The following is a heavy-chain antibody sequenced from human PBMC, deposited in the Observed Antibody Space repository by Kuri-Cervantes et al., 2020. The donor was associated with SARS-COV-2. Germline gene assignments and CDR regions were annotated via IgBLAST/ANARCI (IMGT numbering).Heavy chain of an antibody. J-gene: IGHJ4*02. CDR3: ARDYDFWSGLYGY. V-gene: IGHV1-69*06. D-gene: IGHD3-3*01. Sequence: SVKVSCKASGGTFSSYTISWVRQAPGQGLEWMGGIIPIFGTANYAQKFQGRVTITADKSTSTAYMELRSLRSDDTAVYYCARDYDFWSGLYGYWGQGTLVTVSS. CDR1: GGTFSSYT. CDR2: IIPIFGTA.